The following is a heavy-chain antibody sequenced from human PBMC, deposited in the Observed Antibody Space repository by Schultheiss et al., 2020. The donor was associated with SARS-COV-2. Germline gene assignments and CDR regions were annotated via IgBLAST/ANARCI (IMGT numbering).Heavy chain of an antibody. CDR1: GGSFSGYY. CDR2: INHSGST. J-gene: IGHJ3*02. Sequence: SETLSLTCAVYGGSFSGYYWSWIRQPPGKGLEWIGEINHSGSTNYNPSLKSRVTISVDTSKNQFSLKLSSVTAADTAVYYCASGPLDYDILTGYQAGAFDIWGQGTMVTVSS. D-gene: IGHD3-9*01. V-gene: IGHV4-34*01. CDR3: ASGPLDYDILTGYQAGAFDI.